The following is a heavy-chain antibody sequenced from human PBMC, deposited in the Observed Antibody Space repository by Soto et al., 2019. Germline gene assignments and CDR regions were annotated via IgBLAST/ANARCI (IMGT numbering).Heavy chain of an antibody. CDR1: GFTFSNAW. CDR2: VKSRTDGGTI. V-gene: IGHV3-15*01. D-gene: IGHD4-4*01. J-gene: IGHJ4*02. Sequence: EVQLVESGGGLVKPGGSLRLSCVASGFTFSNAWMNWVRQAPGKGLEWVGRVKSRTDGGTIDYAAPVKGRFTISRDDSKHPVYLEMNRLKTEDTAVYSCTTDTGNPSYFDHWGQGTLVTVSS. CDR3: TTDTGNPSYFDH.